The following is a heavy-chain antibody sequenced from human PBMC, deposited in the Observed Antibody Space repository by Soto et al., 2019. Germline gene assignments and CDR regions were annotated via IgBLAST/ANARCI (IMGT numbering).Heavy chain of an antibody. V-gene: IGHV3-30*18. Sequence: QVQLVESGGGVVQPGRSLRLSCAASGFTFSSYGMHWVRQAPGKGLEWVAVISYDGSNKYYADSVKGRFTISRDNSKNTLYLLMHSMRAEDTAVYYYAKDAPIRLGELSFKYYYYAMDVWGQGTTVTVS. D-gene: IGHD3-16*02. CDR3: AKDAPIRLGELSFKYYYYAMDV. J-gene: IGHJ6*02. CDR2: ISYDGSNK. CDR1: GFTFSSYG.